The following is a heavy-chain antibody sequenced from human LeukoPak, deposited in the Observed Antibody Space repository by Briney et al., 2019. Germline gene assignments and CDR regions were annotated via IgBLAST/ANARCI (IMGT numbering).Heavy chain of an antibody. CDR3: AKGGKWDVTPFDY. V-gene: IGHV3-74*01. Sequence: GGSLRLSCAASGFTFSGYWMHWVRQAPGKGLVWVSRINSDGSSTSYADSVKGRFTISRDNAKNTLYLQVNSLRAEDTAVYYCAKGGKWDVTPFDYWGQGTLVTVSS. CDR1: GFTFSGYW. J-gene: IGHJ4*02. D-gene: IGHD1-26*01. CDR2: INSDGSST.